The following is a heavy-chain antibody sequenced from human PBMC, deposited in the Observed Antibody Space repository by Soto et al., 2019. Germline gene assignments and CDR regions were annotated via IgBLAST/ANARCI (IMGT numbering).Heavy chain of an antibody. CDR2: IIPIFGTA. CDR3: ARDGGRHAGGIDY. CDR1: GGTFSSYS. Sequence: QVQLVQSGAEVKKPGSSVKVSCKASGGTFSSYSINWVRQAPGQGLEWMGEIIPIFGTANYAQKFQGRVTITAHESTSTAYMELSSLRSEDTAAYYCARDGGRHAGGIDYWGQGTLVTVSS. J-gene: IGHJ4*02. D-gene: IGHD1-26*01. V-gene: IGHV1-69*01.